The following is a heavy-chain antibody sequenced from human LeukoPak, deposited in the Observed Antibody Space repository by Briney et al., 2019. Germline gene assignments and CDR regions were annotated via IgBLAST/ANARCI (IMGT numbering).Heavy chain of an antibody. CDR2: IYSSGST. D-gene: IGHD2-2*01. V-gene: IGHV4-4*07. CDR3: ARAIGYCSSNTCYLYFDY. Sequence: SETRSLTCNVSGGSISSYYWSWIRQPAGKGLELIGHIYSSGSTKYNPSLKSRVTMSVDTSKNQFSLKLSSVTAADTAVYYCARAIGYCSSNTCYLYFDYWGQGTLVTVSS. J-gene: IGHJ4*02. CDR1: GGSISSYY.